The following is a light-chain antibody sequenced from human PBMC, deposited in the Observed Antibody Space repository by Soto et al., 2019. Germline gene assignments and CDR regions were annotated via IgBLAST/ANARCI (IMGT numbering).Light chain of an antibody. Sequence: ETLMTQSPATLSVSPGETVTLSCRSSQDLHIDLAWYHQKPGQAPTLLIYGVSARAPGVPARFSGAGSGTEFTLTIRSLQSADFGVYYCPQYATWPRTFGQGTKVEIX. V-gene: IGKV3-15*01. J-gene: IGKJ2*01. CDR2: GVS. CDR1: QDLHID. CDR3: PQYATWPRT.